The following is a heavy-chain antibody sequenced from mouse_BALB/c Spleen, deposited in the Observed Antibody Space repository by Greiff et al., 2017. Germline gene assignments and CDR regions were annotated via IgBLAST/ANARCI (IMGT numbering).Heavy chain of an antibody. D-gene: IGHD2-3*01. CDR2: ISSGGSYT. CDR3: TRDHGYYFYFDY. CDR1: GFTFSSYT. Sequence: DVKLVESGGGLVKPGGSLKLSCAASGFTFSSYTMSWVRQTPEKRLEWVATISSGGSYTYYPDSVKGRFTISRDNAKNTLYLQMSSLKSEDTAMYYCTRDHGYYFYFDYWGQGTTLTVSS. J-gene: IGHJ2*01. V-gene: IGHV5-6-4*01.